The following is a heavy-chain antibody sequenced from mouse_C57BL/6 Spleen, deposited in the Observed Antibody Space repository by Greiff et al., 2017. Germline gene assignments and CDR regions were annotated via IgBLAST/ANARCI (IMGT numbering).Heavy chain of an antibody. V-gene: IGHV14-4*01. D-gene: IGHD1-1*01. CDR1: GFNIKDDY. CDR3: TLITTVDY. Sequence: EVHLVESGAELVRPGASVKLSCTASGFNIKDDYMHWVKQRPEQGLEWIGWLDPENGDTEYASKFQGKATITADTSSNTAYLQLSSLTSEDTAVYYCTLITTVDYWGQGTTLTVSS. CDR2: LDPENGDT. J-gene: IGHJ2*01.